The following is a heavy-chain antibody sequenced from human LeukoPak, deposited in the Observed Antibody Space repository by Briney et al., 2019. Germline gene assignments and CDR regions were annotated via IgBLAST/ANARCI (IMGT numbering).Heavy chain of an antibody. CDR3: ARTILTGYYPYHFDS. CDR2: ISAHNGNT. Sequence: ASVKVSFKTSGYSFTRFAISWVRQAPEQGVGGMGWISAHNGNTDYTQKLQGRGTITTHTSTRTAYMELRSLRSDDTAVYYCARTILTGYYPYHFDSWGQGTLVTVSS. CDR1: GYSFTRFA. V-gene: IGHV1-18*01. J-gene: IGHJ4*02. D-gene: IGHD3-9*01.